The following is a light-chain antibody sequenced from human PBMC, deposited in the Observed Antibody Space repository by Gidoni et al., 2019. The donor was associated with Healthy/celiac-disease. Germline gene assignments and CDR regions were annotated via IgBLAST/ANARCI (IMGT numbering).Light chain of an antibody. CDR2: DAS. Sequence: EIVFTQSPATLSLPPGERATLSCRASQSVSSYLAWYQQKPGQAPRLLIYDASNRATGIPARFSGSGSGTDFTLTISSLEPEDFAVYYCQQRSNWPPVLTFGGGTKVEIK. CDR1: QSVSSY. CDR3: QQRSNWPPVLT. J-gene: IGKJ4*01. V-gene: IGKV3-11*01.